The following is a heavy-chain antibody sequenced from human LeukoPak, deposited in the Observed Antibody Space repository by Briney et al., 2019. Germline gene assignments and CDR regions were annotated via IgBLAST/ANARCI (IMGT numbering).Heavy chain of an antibody. Sequence: PSETLSLTCTVSGGSISRGGYYWSWIRQPPGKGLEWIGYIYHSGSTYYNPSLKSRVTISVDRSKNQFSLKLSSVTAADTAVYFCARVYSGSSIPGGDYFDYWGQGTLVTVSS. CDR3: ARVYSGSSIPGGDYFDY. D-gene: IGHD1-26*01. V-gene: IGHV4-30-2*01. CDR1: GGSISRGGYY. J-gene: IGHJ4*02. CDR2: IYHSGST.